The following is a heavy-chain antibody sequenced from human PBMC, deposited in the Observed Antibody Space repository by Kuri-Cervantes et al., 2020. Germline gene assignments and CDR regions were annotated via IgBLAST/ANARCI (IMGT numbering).Heavy chain of an antibody. D-gene: IGHD3-16*01. CDR1: GYTFTGYY. CDR3: ARGDYVWGVLSRFDY. CDR2: INPNSGGT. V-gene: IGHV1-2*02. J-gene: IGHJ4*02. Sequence: ASVKVSCKASGYTFTGYYMHWVRQAPGQGLEWMGWINPNSGGTNYAQKFQGRVTMTRDTSISTAYMELSRLRSDDTAVYYCARGDYVWGVLSRFDYWGQGTLVTVSS.